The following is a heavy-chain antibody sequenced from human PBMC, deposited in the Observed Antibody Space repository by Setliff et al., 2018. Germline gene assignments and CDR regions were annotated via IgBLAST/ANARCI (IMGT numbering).Heavy chain of an antibody. CDR1: GFTFRKHA. CDR3: ARADSDSYYPYYFDF. CDR2: VSGSGMTR. J-gene: IGHJ4*02. D-gene: IGHD3-22*01. Sequence: GESLKISCTASGFTFRKHALAWVRQAPGKGLQWVSSVSGSGMTRDYTDSVKGRFTVSRDSSQNKIHLQMDSLRAEDTGKYFCARADSDSYYPYYFDFWGQGVLVTSPQ. V-gene: IGHV3-23*01.